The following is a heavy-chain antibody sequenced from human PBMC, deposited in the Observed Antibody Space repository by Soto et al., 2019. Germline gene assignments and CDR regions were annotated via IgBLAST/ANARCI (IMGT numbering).Heavy chain of an antibody. V-gene: IGHV5-51*01. J-gene: IGHJ6*02. D-gene: IGHD1-7*01. CDR2: IYPGDSDT. CDR1: GYSFTSYW. Sequence: GESLKISCKGSGYSFTSYWIGWVRQMPGKGLEWMGIIYPGDSDTRYSPSFQGQVTISADKSISTAYLQWSSLKASDTAMYYCARAPTGTTSYYYYGMDVWGQGTTVTVSS. CDR3: ARAPTGTTSYYYYGMDV.